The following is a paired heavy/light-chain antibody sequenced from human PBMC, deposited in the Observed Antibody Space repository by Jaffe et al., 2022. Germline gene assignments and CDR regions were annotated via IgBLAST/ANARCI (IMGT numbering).Heavy chain of an antibody. CDR3: LGYCSGGSCLEPNYFDY. CDR1: GYSISSGYY. Sequence: QVQLQESGPGLVKPSETLSLTCAVSGYSISSGYYWGWIRQPPGKGLEWIGSIYHSGSTYYNPSLKSRVTISVDTSKNQFSLKLSSVTAADTAVYYCLGYCSGGSCLEPNYFDYWGQGTLVTVSS. V-gene: IGHV4-38-2*01. J-gene: IGHJ4*02. CDR2: IYHSGST. D-gene: IGHD2-15*01.
Light chain of an antibody. V-gene: IGKV1-17*01. CDR2: AAS. Sequence: DIQMTQSPSSLSASVGDRVTITCRASQGIRNDLGWYQQKPGKAPKRLIYAASSLQSGVPSRFSGSGSGTEFTLTISSLQPEDFATYYCLQHNSYPPEYTFGQGTKLEIK. CDR3: LQHNSYPPEYT. CDR1: QGIRND. J-gene: IGKJ2*01.